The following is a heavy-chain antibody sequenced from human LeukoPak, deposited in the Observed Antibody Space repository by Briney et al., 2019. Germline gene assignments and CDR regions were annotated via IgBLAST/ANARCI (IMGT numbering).Heavy chain of an antibody. J-gene: IGHJ4*02. CDR3: ARQPSPYCSSTSCYADYFDY. CDR2: IYPGDSDT. Sequence: ESLKISCKGSGYTFTNYWIGWVRQMPGKGLEWMGIIYPGDSDTRYSPSFQGQVTISADKSISTAYVQWSSLKASDTAMYYCARQPSPYCSSTSCYADYFDYWGQGTLVTVSS. CDR1: GYTFTNYW. D-gene: IGHD2-2*01. V-gene: IGHV5-51*01.